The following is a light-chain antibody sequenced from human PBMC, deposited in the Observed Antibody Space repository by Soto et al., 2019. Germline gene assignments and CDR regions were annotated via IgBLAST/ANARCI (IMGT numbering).Light chain of an antibody. V-gene: IGLV2-11*01. Sequence: QSVLTQPRSVSGSPGQSVTISCTGTNSDVGTYNYVSWYQQHPGKAPKLIIYDVTKRPSGVPDRFSGSKSGNTASLIISGLRAADEAEYYCCCCSYAGSSSFRVLFGGGTKLTVL. CDR3: CSYAGSSSFRVL. CDR1: NSDVGTYNY. J-gene: IGLJ2*01. CDR2: DVT.